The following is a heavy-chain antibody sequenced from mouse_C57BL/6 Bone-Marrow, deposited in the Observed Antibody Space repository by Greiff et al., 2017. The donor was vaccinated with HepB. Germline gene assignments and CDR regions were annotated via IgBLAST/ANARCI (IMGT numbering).Heavy chain of an antibody. D-gene: IGHD2-3*01. J-gene: IGHJ2*01. CDR2: ISYSGST. V-gene: IGHV3-1*01. CDR1: GYSITSGYD. Sequence: EVKLEESGPGMVKPSQSLSLTCTVTGYSITSGYDWHWIRHFPGNKLEWMGYISYSGSTNYNPSLKSRISITHDTSKNHFFLKLNSVTTEDTATYYCARLGYYDFDYWGQGTTLTVSS. CDR3: ARLGYYDFDY.